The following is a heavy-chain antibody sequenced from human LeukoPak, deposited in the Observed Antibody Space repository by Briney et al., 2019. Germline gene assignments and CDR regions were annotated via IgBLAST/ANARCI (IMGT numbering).Heavy chain of an antibody. V-gene: IGHV4-30-4*08. CDR2: IYYSGST. CDR3: ARALFGKGAFDI. CDR1: GGSLKRGGYY. D-gene: IGHD3-3*01. Sequence: PSQTLSLTCTVSGGSLKRGGYYWSWIRQPPGKGLEWIGYIYYSGSTYYNPSLKSRVTISVDTSKNQFSLKLSSVTAADTAVYYCARALFGKGAFDIWGQGTMVTVSS. J-gene: IGHJ3*02.